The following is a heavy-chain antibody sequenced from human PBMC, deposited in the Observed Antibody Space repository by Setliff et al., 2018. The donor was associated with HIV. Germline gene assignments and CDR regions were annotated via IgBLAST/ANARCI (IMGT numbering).Heavy chain of an antibody. J-gene: IGHJ4*02. CDR3: ARDVGGLQMATNFDY. V-gene: IGHV4-39*07. CDR1: GGSISSSSYY. D-gene: IGHD1-26*01. Sequence: SETLSLTCTVSGGSISSSSYYWGWIRQPPGKGLEWIGSIYYSGSTYYNPSLKSRVTISVDTSKNQFSLKLSSVTAADTAFYYCARDVGGLQMATNFDYWGQGTLVTVSS. CDR2: IYYSGST.